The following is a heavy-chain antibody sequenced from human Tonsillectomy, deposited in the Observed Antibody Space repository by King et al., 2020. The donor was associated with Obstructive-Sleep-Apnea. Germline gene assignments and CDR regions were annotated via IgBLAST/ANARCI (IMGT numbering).Heavy chain of an antibody. J-gene: IGHJ4*02. Sequence: VQLVESGGGVVQPGRSVRLSCTVSGIIFSDYAMHWVRQAPGKGLEWVGFIRFDGTDKFYGDSVKGRFTISRDNSNDRLYLQMNSLRAEDTAVYYCAKGYSSGGHDRYFDYGGRGTLVTVSS. CDR2: IRFDGTDK. D-gene: IGHD6-19*01. CDR1: GIIFSDYA. CDR3: AKGYSSGGHDRYFDY. V-gene: IGHV3-30*02.